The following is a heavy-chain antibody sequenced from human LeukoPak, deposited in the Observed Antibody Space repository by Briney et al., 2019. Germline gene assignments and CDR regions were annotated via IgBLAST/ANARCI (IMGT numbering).Heavy chain of an antibody. D-gene: IGHD3-10*01. CDR3: ARERTPKHYYGSGSYDRYFDY. J-gene: IGHJ4*02. CDR2: IRYDANIE. CDR1: GFSFRSYG. V-gene: IGHV3-30*02. Sequence: GGSLRLSCAASGFSFRSYGMHWVRQAPGKGLEWVAFIRYDANIEYYADSVKGRFTISRDTTQNSLYLQMNSLRAEDTAVYYCARERTPKHYYGSGSYDRYFDYWGQGTLVTVSS.